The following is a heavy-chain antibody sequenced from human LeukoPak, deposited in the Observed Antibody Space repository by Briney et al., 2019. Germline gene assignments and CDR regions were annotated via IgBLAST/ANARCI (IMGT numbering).Heavy chain of an antibody. V-gene: IGHV1-2*02. CDR3: ARVEGFVVVVADNNWFDP. Sequence: ASVEVSCKASGYTFTGYYIHWVRQAPGQGLEWMGWINPNSGGTNYAQKFQGRVTMTRDTSISTAYMELSRLRSDDTAVYYCARVEGFVVVVADNNWFDPWGQGTLVAVSS. D-gene: IGHD2-15*01. J-gene: IGHJ5*02. CDR1: GYTFTGYY. CDR2: INPNSGGT.